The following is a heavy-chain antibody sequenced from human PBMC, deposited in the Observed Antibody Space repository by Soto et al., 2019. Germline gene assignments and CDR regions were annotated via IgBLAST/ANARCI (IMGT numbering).Heavy chain of an antibody. CDR1: GFTFSSYE. V-gene: IGHV3-48*03. Sequence: EVQLVESGGGLVQPGGSLRLSCAASGFTFSSYEMNWVRQAPGKGLEWVSYISSSGSTIYYADSVKGRFTISRDNAKNSLYLQMNSLRAEDTAVYYCARDPPYDFPDYWGQGTLVTVSS. J-gene: IGHJ4*02. CDR2: ISSSGSTI. D-gene: IGHD3-3*01. CDR3: ARDPPYDFPDY.